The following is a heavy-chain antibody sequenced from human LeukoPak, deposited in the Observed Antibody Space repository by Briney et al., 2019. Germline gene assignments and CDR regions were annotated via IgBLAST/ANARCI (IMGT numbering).Heavy chain of an antibody. Sequence: GGSLRLSCAAPGFTFSAYDLNWVRQAPGKGLEWIAHISNTDSTTYYADSVKGRFTISRDSAKNSLYLQMNSLRAEDTAVYYCARAFDYWGQGALVTVSS. J-gene: IGHJ4*02. CDR3: ARAFDY. CDR1: GFTFSAYD. V-gene: IGHV3-48*01. CDR2: ISNTDSTT.